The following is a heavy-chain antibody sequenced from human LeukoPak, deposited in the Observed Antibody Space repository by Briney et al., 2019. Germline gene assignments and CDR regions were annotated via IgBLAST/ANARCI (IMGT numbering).Heavy chain of an antibody. CDR2: ISAYNGNT. V-gene: IGHV1-18*04. Sequence: ASVKVSCKASGYTFTAYYLHWVRQAPGQGLEWMGWISAYNGNTNYAQKLQGRVTMTTDTSTSTAYMELRSLRSDDTAVYYCAKVYRSIYYFDYWGQGTLVTVSS. D-gene: IGHD6-13*01. CDR1: GYTFTAYY. J-gene: IGHJ4*02. CDR3: AKVYRSIYYFDY.